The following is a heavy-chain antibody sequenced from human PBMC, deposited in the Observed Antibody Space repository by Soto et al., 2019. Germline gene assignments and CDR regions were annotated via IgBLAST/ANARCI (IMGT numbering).Heavy chain of an antibody. CDR3: AKDRRAGASTACYFDF. V-gene: IGHV3-23*01. Sequence: GGSLRLSCAASGFKISSYARSWIRQAPGKGLEWVSLISATGGGTYYAASVKGRFTISSDNSDNTLYLQVHSLRAEDTAVYYCAKDRRAGASTACYFDFWGQGAQVTVSS. CDR1: GFKISSYA. CDR2: ISATGGGT. D-gene: IGHD3-10*01. J-gene: IGHJ5*01.